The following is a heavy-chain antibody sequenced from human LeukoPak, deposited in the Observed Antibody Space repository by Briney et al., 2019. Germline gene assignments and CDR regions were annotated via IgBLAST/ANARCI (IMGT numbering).Heavy chain of an antibody. D-gene: IGHD2-15*01. CDR1: GFTFSSFS. Sequence: GGSLRLSCSASGFTFSSFSMDWVRQAPGKGLEYVSGISGNADSTFYAKSVRGRFTISRDNSQNTMYLQMGSLRPEDMGLFYCARRVTYSGAYDYWGQGPLVTVS. J-gene: IGHJ4*02. CDR2: ISGNADST. V-gene: IGHV3-64*01. CDR3: ARRVTYSGAYDY.